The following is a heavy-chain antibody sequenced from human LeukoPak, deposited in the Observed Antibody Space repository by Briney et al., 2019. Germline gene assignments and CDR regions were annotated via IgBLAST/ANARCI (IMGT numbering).Heavy chain of an antibody. V-gene: IGHV3-7*01. Sequence: PGGSLRLSCAASGFTFSSYWMSWVRQAPGKGLEWVANIKQDGSEKYYVDSVRGRFTISRDNAKNSLYLQVNSLRAEDTAVYYCARAYYDSSGYYYVYFDYWGQGTLVTVSS. CDR3: ARAYYDSSGYYYVYFDY. CDR2: IKQDGSEK. D-gene: IGHD3-22*01. CDR1: GFTFSSYW. J-gene: IGHJ4*02.